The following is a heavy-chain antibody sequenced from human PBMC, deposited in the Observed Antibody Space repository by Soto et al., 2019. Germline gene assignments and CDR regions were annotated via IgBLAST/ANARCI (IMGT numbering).Heavy chain of an antibody. CDR1: GFPVSSNY. Sequence: PGGSLRLSCAASGFPVSSNYMSWVRQSPGKGLEWVSVIYSGRSTIFYADSVKGRFTISRDNAKNTLYLQMNSLRAEDTAVYYCARLSFPGSSMGGSWAIDPWGQGTLVTVSS. CDR2: IYSGRST. CDR3: ARLSFPGSSMGGSWAIDP. J-gene: IGHJ5*02. D-gene: IGHD2-15*01. V-gene: IGHV3-66*04.